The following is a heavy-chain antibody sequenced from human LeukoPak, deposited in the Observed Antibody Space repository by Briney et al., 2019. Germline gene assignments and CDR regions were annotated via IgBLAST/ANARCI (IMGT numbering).Heavy chain of an antibody. CDR2: ISGSGVNT. V-gene: IGHV3-23*01. CDR1: RFQFSSYA. J-gene: IGHJ4*02. Sequence: GGSLRLSCVASRFQFSSYAMSWVRQAPGKGLEWVSGISGSGVNTYYADSVKGRFTISRDNSKNTLYVQVNSLGTEDTAAYYCAKGSYYDSSGSFYFDYWGQGTLVTVSS. D-gene: IGHD3-22*01. CDR3: AKGSYYDSSGSFYFDY.